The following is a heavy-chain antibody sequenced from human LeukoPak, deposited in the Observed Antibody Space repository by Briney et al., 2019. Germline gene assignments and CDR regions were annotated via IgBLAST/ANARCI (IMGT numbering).Heavy chain of an antibody. D-gene: IGHD6-6*01. CDR2: IYYSGST. J-gene: IGHJ4*02. CDR1: GGSISSYY. V-gene: IGHV4-59*12. CDR3: ARDSSLSFFDY. Sequence: PSETLSLTCTVSGGSISSYYWSWIRQPPGKGLEWIGYIYYSGSTNYNPSLKSRVTMSVDTSKNQFSLKLSSVTAADTAVYYCARDSSLSFFDYWGQGTLVTVSS.